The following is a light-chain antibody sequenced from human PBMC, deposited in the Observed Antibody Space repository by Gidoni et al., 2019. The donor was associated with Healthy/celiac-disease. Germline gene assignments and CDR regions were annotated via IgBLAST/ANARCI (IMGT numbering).Light chain of an antibody. CDR1: QSISSY. V-gene: IGKV1-39*01. CDR2: AAS. CDR3: QQSYSTPDP. Sequence: DIQMTQSPSPLSASVGDRVTITCRASQSISSYLNWYQQKPGKAPKLLIYAASSLQSGVPSRFSGSGSGTDFTLTISSLQPEDFATYYCQQSYSTPDPFGQGTKLEIK. J-gene: IGKJ2*01.